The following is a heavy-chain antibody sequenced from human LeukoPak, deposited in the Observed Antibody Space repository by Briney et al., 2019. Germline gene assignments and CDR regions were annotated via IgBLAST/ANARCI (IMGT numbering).Heavy chain of an antibody. Sequence: GGSLRLSCAASGFSFDSYGMNWVRQAPGKGLEWVSSISSSSSYIYYADSLKGRFTISRHNAKKSVYLQMNSLRADDTAVYYCATTVAGYFDYWGQGTLVTVSS. CDR1: GFSFDSYG. CDR2: ISSSSSYI. D-gene: IGHD6-19*01. CDR3: ATTVAGYFDY. J-gene: IGHJ4*02. V-gene: IGHV3-21*01.